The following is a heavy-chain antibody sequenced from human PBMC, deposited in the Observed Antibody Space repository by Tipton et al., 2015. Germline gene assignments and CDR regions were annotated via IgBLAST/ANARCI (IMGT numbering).Heavy chain of an antibody. CDR2: ISGENANT. J-gene: IGHJ6*02. CDR3: ARDRKVWSGYFNLEYYYGMDV. Sequence: QVQLVQSGAEVRKPGASVKVSCKASNYTFTNYGISWVRQAPGQGLEWMGWISGENANTKYVQKVQDRVTMTTDTSTSTAYMELRSLRSDDTAVYYCARDRKVWSGYFNLEYYYGMDVWGQGTTVTVSS. V-gene: IGHV1-18*01. D-gene: IGHD3-3*01. CDR1: NYTFTNYG.